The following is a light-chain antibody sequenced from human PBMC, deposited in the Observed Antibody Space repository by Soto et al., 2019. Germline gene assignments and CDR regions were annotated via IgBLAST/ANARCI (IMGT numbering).Light chain of an antibody. CDR2: GAS. CDR1: QTISNNY. J-gene: IGKJ5*01. CDR3: QQYGNLSIT. Sequence: VLTQSPGTLSLSPGETATLSCRASQTISNNYLAWYQQKPGQAPRLLIYGASSRATGVPDRFSGTGSGTDFSLTSTGLEPEDFAVYDCQQYGNLSITFGQGTRLEIK. V-gene: IGKV3-20*01.